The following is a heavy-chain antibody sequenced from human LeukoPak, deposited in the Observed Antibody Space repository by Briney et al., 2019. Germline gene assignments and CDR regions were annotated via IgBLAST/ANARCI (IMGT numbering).Heavy chain of an antibody. CDR1: GGSISSGGYY. CDR2: IYYSGST. V-gene: IGHV4-31*03. D-gene: IGHD6-6*01. CDR3: ARGIRSSSSWEYNWFDP. Sequence: SETLSLTCTVSGGSISSGGYYWSWIRQHPGKGLEWIGYIYYSGSTYYNPSLKSRVTISVDTSKNQFSLKLSSVTAADTAVYYCARGIRSSSSWEYNWFDPWGQGTLVTVSS. J-gene: IGHJ5*02.